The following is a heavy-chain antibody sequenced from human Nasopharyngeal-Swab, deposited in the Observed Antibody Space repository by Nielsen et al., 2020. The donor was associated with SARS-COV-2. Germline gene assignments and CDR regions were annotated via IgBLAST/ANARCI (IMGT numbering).Heavy chain of an antibody. CDR1: GGTFSSYA. J-gene: IGHJ6*03. Sequence: SVRVSCKASGGTFSSYAISWVRQAPGQGLEWMGGIIPIFGTANYAQKFQGRVTITADESTSTAYMELSSLRSEDTAVYYCARVRVAVRRGEDYYYMDVWGKGTTVTVSS. D-gene: IGHD6-6*01. V-gene: IGHV1-69*13. CDR2: IIPIFGTA. CDR3: ARVRVAVRRGEDYYYMDV.